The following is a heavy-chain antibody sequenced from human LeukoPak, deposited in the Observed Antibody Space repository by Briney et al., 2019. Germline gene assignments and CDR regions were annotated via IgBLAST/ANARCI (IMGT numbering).Heavy chain of an antibody. Sequence: SETLSLTCTVSGGSTSSYYWSWIRQPAGKGLEWIGRIYTSGSTNYNPSLKSRVTMSVDTSKNQFSLKLSSVTAADTAVYYCAREGHRIAARAYFDYWGQGTLVTVSS. V-gene: IGHV4-4*07. J-gene: IGHJ4*02. CDR2: IYTSGST. D-gene: IGHD6-6*01. CDR3: AREGHRIAARAYFDY. CDR1: GGSTSSYY.